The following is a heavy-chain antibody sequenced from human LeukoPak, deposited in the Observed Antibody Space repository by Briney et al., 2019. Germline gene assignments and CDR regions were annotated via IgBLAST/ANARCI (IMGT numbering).Heavy chain of an antibody. CDR3: ARGPSGYHNT. Sequence: GGALRLSCAGSGFSFSKYLMRWGRPAPGRGVGGVGNIKQDGSEKYYVGSVKGRFTISRDNAKNSLYLQMNSLRAEDTAVYYCARGPSGYHNTGGQGTLVTVSS. V-gene: IGHV3-7*01. J-gene: IGHJ4*02. D-gene: IGHD5-12*01. CDR1: GFSFSKYL. CDR2: IKQDGSEK.